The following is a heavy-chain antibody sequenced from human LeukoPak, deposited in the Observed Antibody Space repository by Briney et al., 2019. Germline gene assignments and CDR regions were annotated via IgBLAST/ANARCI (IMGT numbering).Heavy chain of an antibody. CDR2: IYYSGST. CDR3: ARRYDFWSGYSYYYGMDV. V-gene: IGHV4-34*01. D-gene: IGHD3-3*01. Sequence: SETLSLTCAVYGGSFSGYYWSWIRQPPGKGLEWIGSIYYSGSTYYNPSLKSRVTISVDTSKNQFSLKLSSVTAADTAVYYCARRYDFWSGYSYYYGMDVWGQGTTVTVSS. CDR1: GGSFSGYY. J-gene: IGHJ6*02.